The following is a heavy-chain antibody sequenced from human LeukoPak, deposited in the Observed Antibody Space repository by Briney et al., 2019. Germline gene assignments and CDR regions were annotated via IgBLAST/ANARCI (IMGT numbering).Heavy chain of an antibody. V-gene: IGHV3-23*01. J-gene: IGHJ4*02. Sequence: PGGSLRLSCAASGFTFSNYAMSWVRQAPGKGLEWVSSISSSGGGTYYADSVKGRFTISRDNSKNTLSLQMNSLKAEDTAVYYCAKINSGSYTDYWGQGTLVTVSS. CDR1: GFTFSNYA. CDR3: AKINSGSYTDY. CDR2: ISSSGGGT. D-gene: IGHD1-26*01.